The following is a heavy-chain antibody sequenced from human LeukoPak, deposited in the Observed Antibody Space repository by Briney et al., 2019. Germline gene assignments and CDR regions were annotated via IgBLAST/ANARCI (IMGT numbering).Heavy chain of an antibody. J-gene: IGHJ6*02. CDR3: AKAIYSSSRMDV. V-gene: IGHV3-48*01. CDR2: ITNSGNSK. D-gene: IGHD6-13*01. Sequence: PGGSLRLSCAASESTFSSYSMNWVRQAPGKGLEWVSYITNSGNSKSYADSVKGRFTISRDNSKNTLYLQMNSLRAEDTAVYYCAKAIYSSSRMDVWGQGTTVTVSS. CDR1: ESTFSSYS.